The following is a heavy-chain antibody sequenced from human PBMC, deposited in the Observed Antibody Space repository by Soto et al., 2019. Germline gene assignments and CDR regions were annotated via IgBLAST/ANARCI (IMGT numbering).Heavy chain of an antibody. CDR1: GGSISSYY. Sequence: QVQLQESGPGLVKPSETLSLTCTVSGGSISSYYWSWIRQPPGKGLEWIGYIYYSGSTNYNPSLKSRVTISVDTSKNQFSLKLSFVTAADTAVYYCARDGGDDYVWGSFDYWGQGTLVTVSS. D-gene: IGHD3-16*01. CDR3: ARDGGDDYVWGSFDY. J-gene: IGHJ4*02. CDR2: IYYSGST. V-gene: IGHV4-59*01.